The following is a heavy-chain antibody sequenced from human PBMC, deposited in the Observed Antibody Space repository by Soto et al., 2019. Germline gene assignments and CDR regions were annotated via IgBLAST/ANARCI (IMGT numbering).Heavy chain of an antibody. J-gene: IGHJ5*02. CDR1: GLTFSLFA. Sequence: GGSLRLSCAASGLTFSLFAMHWLRQAPGGRLEWVAVISNDGGNKYYADSVRGRFTISRDNSRNTLYLQMNSLRAEDTAVYYCARGGTGTTRNWFDPWGHGTLVTSSS. V-gene: IGHV3-30-3*01. CDR2: ISNDGGNK. D-gene: IGHD1-7*01. CDR3: ARGGTGTTRNWFDP.